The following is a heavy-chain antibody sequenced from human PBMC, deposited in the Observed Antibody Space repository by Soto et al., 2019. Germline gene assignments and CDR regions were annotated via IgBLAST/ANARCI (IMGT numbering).Heavy chain of an antibody. Sequence: QVQLVQSGAEVKKPGSSVKVSCKASGGTFSSYTISWVRQAPGQGLEWMGRIIPILGIANYAQKLQGRVTVTEDKSTSTAYMERSSLRSEDTAVYYCASHDPIAAAGTGFDYWGQGTLVTVSS. J-gene: IGHJ4*02. CDR2: IIPILGIA. V-gene: IGHV1-69*02. CDR3: ASHDPIAAAGTGFDY. D-gene: IGHD6-13*01. CDR1: GGTFSSYT.